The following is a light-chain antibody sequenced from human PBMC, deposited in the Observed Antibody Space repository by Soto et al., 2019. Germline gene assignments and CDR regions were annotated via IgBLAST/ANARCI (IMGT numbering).Light chain of an antibody. CDR2: DAS. Sequence: QSALTQPASVSASPGQSITISCIGTYSDIGGYKHVSWYQQHPGKAPKLIIYDASSRPSGISNRFSASKSANTASLTISGLQADAEDDYYCSSCTSRTCLLIFGAGTKLTVL. CDR1: YSDIGGYKH. J-gene: IGLJ1*01. CDR3: SSCTSRTCLLI. V-gene: IGLV2-14*03.